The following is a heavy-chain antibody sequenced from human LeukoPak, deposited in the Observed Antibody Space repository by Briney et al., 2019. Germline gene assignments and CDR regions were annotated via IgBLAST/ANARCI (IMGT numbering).Heavy chain of an antibody. CDR1: GFTFSSYT. D-gene: IGHD3-22*01. CDR2: ISSGSSYI. V-gene: IGHV3-21*01. J-gene: IGHJ4*01. CDR3: AGDSSGYYSEY. Sequence: GGSLRLSCEASGFTFSSYTMNWVRQAPGKGLEWVSSISSGSSYIYYADSVKGRFTISRDDAKNSLYLQMNSLRAEDTAVYYCAGDSSGYYSEYWGHGTLVSVSS.